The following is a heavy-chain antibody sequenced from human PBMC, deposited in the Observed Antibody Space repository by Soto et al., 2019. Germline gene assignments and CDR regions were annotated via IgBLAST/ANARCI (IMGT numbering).Heavy chain of an antibody. CDR1: GDSVKTYY. Sequence: QVQLQESGPGLVKPSETLSLTCSVSGDSVKTYYWSWIRQPPGKGLEWIGFFYFSGSTKYNPSLKRRVTISVDTSTNQFSLKRSAVTAADTDVYYCARGPGVTTVTHFDCWGQGTLVTVSS. J-gene: IGHJ4*02. CDR3: ARGPGVTTVTHFDC. D-gene: IGHD4-17*01. CDR2: FYFSGST. V-gene: IGHV4-59*02.